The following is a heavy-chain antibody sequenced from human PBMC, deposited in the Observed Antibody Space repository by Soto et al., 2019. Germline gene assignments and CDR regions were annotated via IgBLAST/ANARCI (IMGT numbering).Heavy chain of an antibody. CDR3: AKDHGYSSGSPWD. J-gene: IGHJ4*02. CDR2: ISYDGSNK. V-gene: IGHV3-30*18. Sequence: QVQLVESGGGVVQPGRSLRLSCAASGFTFSSYGMHWVRQAPGKGLEWVAVISYDGSNKYYADSVKGRFTISRDNSKNTLYLQMNSLRAEDTAVYYCAKDHGYSSGSPWDWGQGTLVTVSS. CDR1: GFTFSSYG. D-gene: IGHD6-19*01.